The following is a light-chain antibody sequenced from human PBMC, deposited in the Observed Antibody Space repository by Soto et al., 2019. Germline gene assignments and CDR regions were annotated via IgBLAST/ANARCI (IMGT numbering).Light chain of an antibody. Sequence: QSALTQPPSVSGAPGLRVTISCTGSSSNIGAGYDVHWYQQLPGTAPKLLIYGNSNRPSGVPDRFSGSKSGTSASLAITGLQAEDEADYYCQSYDSSLSGSKVFGTGTRSPS. CDR3: QSYDSSLSGSKV. CDR2: GNS. V-gene: IGLV1-40*01. J-gene: IGLJ1*01. CDR1: SSNIGAGYD.